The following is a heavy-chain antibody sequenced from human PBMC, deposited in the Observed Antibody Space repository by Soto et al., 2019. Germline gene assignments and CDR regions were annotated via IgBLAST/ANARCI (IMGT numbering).Heavy chain of an antibody. J-gene: IGHJ6*03. CDR3: ARCRRDFWSGYMYYYYYYMDV. V-gene: IGHV4-39*01. CDR1: GGSISSSSYY. CDR2: IYYSGST. D-gene: IGHD3-3*01. Sequence: SETLSLTCTVSGGSISSSSYYWGWIRQPPGKGLEWIGSIYYSGSTYYNPSLKSRVTISVDTSKNQFSLKLSSVTAADTAVYYCARCRRDFWSGYMYYYYYYMDVWGKGTTVTVSS.